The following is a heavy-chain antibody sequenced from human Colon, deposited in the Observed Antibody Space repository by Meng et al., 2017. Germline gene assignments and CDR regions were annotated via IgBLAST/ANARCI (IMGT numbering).Heavy chain of an antibody. CDR2: IHSSGNT. D-gene: IGHD2-2*01. V-gene: IGHV4-30-4*01. CDR1: NGSINSADYY. CDR3: ARNPVIPDARTFDF. J-gene: IGHJ4*02. Sequence: QVQLEESCPVLVKHSQTLSLTSTISNGSINSADYYWNWIRQPPGKGPEWLGYIHSSGNTYYTPSLKSRLAMSLDTSKNQFSLRLTSVTAADTAVYYCARNPVIPDARTFDFWGQGALVTVSS.